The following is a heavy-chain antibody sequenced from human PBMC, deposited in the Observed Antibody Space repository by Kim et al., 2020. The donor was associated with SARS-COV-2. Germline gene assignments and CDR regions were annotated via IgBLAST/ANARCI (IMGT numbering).Heavy chain of an antibody. V-gene: IGHV4-34*01. CDR1: GGSFSGYY. J-gene: IGHJ6*02. D-gene: IGHD3-22*01. CDR3: ARGTGGITMIVVVKPYYYYGMYV. Sequence: SETLSLTCAVYGGSFSGYYWSWIRQPPGKGLEWIGEINHSGSTNYNPSLKSRVTISVDTSKNQFSLKLSSVTAADTAVYYCARGTGGITMIVVVKPYYYYGMYVWGQGTTVTVS. CDR2: INHSGST.